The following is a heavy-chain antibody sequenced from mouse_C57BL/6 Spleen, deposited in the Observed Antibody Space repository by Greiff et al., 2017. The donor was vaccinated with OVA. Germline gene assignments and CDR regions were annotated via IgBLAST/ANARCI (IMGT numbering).Heavy chain of an antibody. CDR3: ARYYGSGKDY. J-gene: IGHJ2*01. CDR2: IDPSDSYT. V-gene: IGHV1-50*01. D-gene: IGHD1-1*01. Sequence: QVQLQQPGAELVKPGASVKLSCKASGYTFTSYWMQWVKQRPGQGLEWIGEIDPSDSYTNYNQKFKGKATLTVDTSSSTAYMQLSSLTSEDSAVYYCARYYGSGKDYWGKGTTLTVSS. CDR1: GYTFTSYW.